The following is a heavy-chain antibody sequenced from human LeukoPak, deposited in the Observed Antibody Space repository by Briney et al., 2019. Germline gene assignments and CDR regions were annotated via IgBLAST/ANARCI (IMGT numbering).Heavy chain of an antibody. CDR3: ARGRSDFWSGYFNWFDP. J-gene: IGHJ5*02. Sequence: SETLSLTCTVYGGSISSGDYYWSWIRQPPGKGLEWIGYIYYSGSTYYNPSLKSRVTISVDTSKNQFSLKLSSVTAADTAVYYCARGRSDFWSGYFNWFDPWGQGTLVTVSS. D-gene: IGHD3-3*01. CDR2: IYYSGST. CDR1: GGSISSGDYY. V-gene: IGHV4-30-4*01.